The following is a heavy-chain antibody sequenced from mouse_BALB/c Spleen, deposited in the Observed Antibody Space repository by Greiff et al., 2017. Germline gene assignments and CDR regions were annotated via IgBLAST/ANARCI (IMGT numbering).Heavy chain of an antibody. CDR1: GFAFSSYD. D-gene: IGHD2-4*01. CDR3: AREGCYCDKSYAMDY. V-gene: IGHV5-12-1*01. Sequence: EVQLVESGGGLVKPGGSLKLSCAASGFAFSSYDMSWVRQTPEKRLEWVAYICSGGGSTYYPDTVKGRFTISRDNAKNTLYLQMSSLKSEDTAMYYCAREGCYCDKSYAMDYWGQGTSVTVSS. CDR2: ICSGGGST. J-gene: IGHJ4*01.